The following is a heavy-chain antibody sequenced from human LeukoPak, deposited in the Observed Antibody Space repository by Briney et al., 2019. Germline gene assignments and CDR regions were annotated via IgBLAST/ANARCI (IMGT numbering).Heavy chain of an antibody. V-gene: IGHV3-33*01. CDR3: ARDWGGWFNIDY. Sequence: PGGSLRLSCAASGFTFSSYGMHWVRQAPGKGLEWVAVIWYDGSNKYYADSVKGRFTISRDNSKNTLYLQMNSLRAEDTAVYYCARDWGGWFNIDYWGQGTLVTVSS. D-gene: IGHD6-19*01. J-gene: IGHJ4*02. CDR1: GFTFSSYG. CDR2: IWYDGSNK.